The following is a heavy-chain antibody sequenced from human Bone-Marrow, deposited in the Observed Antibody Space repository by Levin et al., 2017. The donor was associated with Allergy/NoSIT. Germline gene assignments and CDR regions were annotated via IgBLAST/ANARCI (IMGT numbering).Heavy chain of an antibody. D-gene: IGHD2-15*01. CDR3: ARPLESCSGGTCYNAFDI. J-gene: IGHJ3*02. CDR2: IFPRDSDT. V-gene: IGHV5-51*01. Sequence: GESLKISCQSSGYTFTSYWIAWVRQMPEKGLEWMGIIFPRDSDTRYSPSFQGQVTISVDKSINTAYLQWNSLKASDTAKYYCARPLESCSGGTCYNAFDIWGQGTMVTVSS. CDR1: GYTFTSYW.